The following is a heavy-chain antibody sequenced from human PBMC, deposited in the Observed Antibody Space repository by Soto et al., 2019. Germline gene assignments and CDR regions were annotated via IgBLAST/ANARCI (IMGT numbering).Heavy chain of an antibody. CDR1: GFSLSTSGVG. D-gene: IGHD3-10*01. J-gene: IGHJ4*02. Sequence: QITLKESGPTLVKPTQTRTLTCTFSGFSLSTSGVGVGWIRQPPGKALEWLALIYWDDDKRYSPSPKSTLTITKDASKNQVVLTMANMDRVDTATYFCAHRRSPRGLDYWGQGTGVPVS. V-gene: IGHV2-5*02. CDR3: AHRRSPRGLDY. CDR2: IYWDDDK.